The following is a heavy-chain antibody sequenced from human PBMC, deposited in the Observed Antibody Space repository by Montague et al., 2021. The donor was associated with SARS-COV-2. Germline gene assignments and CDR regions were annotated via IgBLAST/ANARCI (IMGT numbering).Heavy chain of an antibody. CDR2: VYYTGGT. CDR1: GGSINSFY. D-gene: IGHD2-15*01. J-gene: IGHJ6*02. CDR3: ARAGGGSSYNYYGLDV. Sequence: SETLSLTCSIYGGSINSFYWNWIRQSPGKGLEWIGYVYYTGGTNYNPSLKSRATISVDTSKNQFSLTVGSVTAADTAVYYCARAGGGSSYNYYGLDVWGQGTTFTVSS. V-gene: IGHV4-59*01.